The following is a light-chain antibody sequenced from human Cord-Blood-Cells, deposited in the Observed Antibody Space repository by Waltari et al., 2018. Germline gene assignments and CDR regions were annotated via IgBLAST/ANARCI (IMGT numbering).Light chain of an antibody. CDR1: TSYVGRYNY. CDR3: SSYTSSSTLV. Sequence: QSALTQPASVSGSPGQSLPIPCTGPTSYVGRYNYVSWYQQHQGKAPRLMIYDVSNRPSGVSNCFSGSKSGNTASLTISGLQAEDEADYYCSSYTSSSTLVFGGGTKLTVL. CDR2: DVS. J-gene: IGLJ3*02. V-gene: IGLV2-14*03.